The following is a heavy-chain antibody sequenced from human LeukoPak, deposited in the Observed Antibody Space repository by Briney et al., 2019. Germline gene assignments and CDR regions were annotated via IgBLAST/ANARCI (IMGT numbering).Heavy chain of an antibody. CDR3: ARVYGDYAHYYFDY. Sequence: GGSLRLSCAASGFTFSSYGMHWVRQAPGKGLEWVAVIWYDGSNKYYADSVKGRFTISRDNSKNTLYLQMNSLRAEDTAVYYCARVYGDYAHYYFDYWGQGTLVTVSS. J-gene: IGHJ4*02. V-gene: IGHV3-33*01. CDR2: IWYDGSNK. CDR1: GFTFSSYG. D-gene: IGHD4-17*01.